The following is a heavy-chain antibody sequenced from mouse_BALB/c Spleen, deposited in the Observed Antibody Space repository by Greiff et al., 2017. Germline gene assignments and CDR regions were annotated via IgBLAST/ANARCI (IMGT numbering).Heavy chain of an antibody. CDR1: GFAFSSYD. J-gene: IGHJ4*01. D-gene: IGHD2-1*01. V-gene: IGHV5-12-1*01. CDR2: ISSGGGST. Sequence: EVNVVESGGGLVKPGGSLKLSCAASGFAFSSYDMSWVRQTPEKRLEWVAYISSGGGSTYYPDTVKGRFTISRDNAKNTLYLQMSSLKSEDTAMYYCARHYYGNYVGAMDYWGQGTSVTVSS. CDR3: ARHYYGNYVGAMDY.